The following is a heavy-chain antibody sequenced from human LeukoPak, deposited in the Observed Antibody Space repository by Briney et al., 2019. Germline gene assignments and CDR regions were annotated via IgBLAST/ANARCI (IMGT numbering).Heavy chain of an antibody. V-gene: IGHV1-2*02. J-gene: IGHJ4*02. CDR2: INPNSGVT. Sequence: ASVKVSRKASGYTFIAYYIHWVRQAPGQGLEWMGWINPNSGVTNYAQKFQGRVTMTRDTSVSTVYMEVGRLRSDDTAVYYCARWESNAYLLKWGQGTLVTVSS. D-gene: IGHD3-16*01. CDR3: ARWESNAYLLK. CDR1: GYTFIAYY.